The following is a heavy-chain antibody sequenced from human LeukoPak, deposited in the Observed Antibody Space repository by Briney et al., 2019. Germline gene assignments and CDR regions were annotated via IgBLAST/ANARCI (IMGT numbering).Heavy chain of an antibody. CDR3: ARDRVVPAAWIPIGFRLFDP. J-gene: IGHJ5*02. Sequence: SETLSLTCTVSGGSISSGSYYWSWIRQPAGKGLEWIGSIYHSGSTYYNPSLKSRVTISVDTSKNQFSLKLSSVTAADTAVYYCARDRVVPAAWIPIGFRLFDPWGQGTLVTVSS. CDR2: IYHSGST. V-gene: IGHV4-39*07. CDR1: GGSISSGSYY. D-gene: IGHD2-2*01.